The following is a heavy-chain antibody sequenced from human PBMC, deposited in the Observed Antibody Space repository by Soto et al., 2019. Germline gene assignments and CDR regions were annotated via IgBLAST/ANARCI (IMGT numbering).Heavy chain of an antibody. V-gene: IGHV3-7*04. CDR2: IKQDGSEK. CDR3: ARGWGLDP. D-gene: IGHD1-26*01. Sequence: GGSLILSCAASGFTFNSYWMTWVRQAPGKGLEWVANIKQDGSEKYYVDSVKGRFTISRDNAKNSLYLQMNSLRAEDTAVYYCARGWGLDPWGQGTLVTVSS. CDR1: GFTFNSYW. J-gene: IGHJ5*02.